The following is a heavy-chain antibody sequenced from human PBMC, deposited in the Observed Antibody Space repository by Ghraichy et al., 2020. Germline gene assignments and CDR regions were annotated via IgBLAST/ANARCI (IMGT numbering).Heavy chain of an antibody. CDR1: GDSVSSNSAA. CDR2: TYYRSKWYN. V-gene: IGHV6-1*01. D-gene: IGHD4-17*01. CDR3: ARGAEEYGDYPSDAFDI. J-gene: IGHJ3*02. Sequence: SQTISLTCAISGDSVSSNSAAWNWIRQSPSRGLEWLGRTYYRSKWYNDYAVSVKSRITINPDTSKNQFSLQLNSVTPEDTAVYYCARGAEEYGDYPSDAFDIWGQGTMVTVSS.